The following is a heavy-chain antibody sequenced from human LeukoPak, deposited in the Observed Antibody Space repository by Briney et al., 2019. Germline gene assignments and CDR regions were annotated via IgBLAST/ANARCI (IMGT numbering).Heavy chain of an antibody. J-gene: IGHJ3*02. CDR1: GGSISSYY. Sequence: SETLSLTCTVSGGSISSYYWSWIRQPPGKGLEWIGYIYYSGSTNYNPSLKSRVTISVDTSKNQFSLKLSSVTAADTAVYYCASSVTLYGSASYGRGAFDIWGQGTMVIVSS. V-gene: IGHV4-59*01. D-gene: IGHD3-10*01. CDR2: IYYSGST. CDR3: ASSVTLYGSASYGRGAFDI.